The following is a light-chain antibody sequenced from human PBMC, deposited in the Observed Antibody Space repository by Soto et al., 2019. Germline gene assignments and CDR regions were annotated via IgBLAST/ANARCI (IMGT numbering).Light chain of an antibody. V-gene: IGKV3-20*01. CDR2: SSS. CDR3: QQYGRSPTWT. J-gene: IGKJ1*01. CDR1: QTISGTY. Sequence: EIVLTQSPGTLSLSPGERATLSCRASQTISGTYLAWYQQRPGQAPRLLIYSSSSRAAGVSDRFSGSRSGTDFSLTISRLEPEDFAMYYCQQYGRSPTWTFGQGTKVDIK.